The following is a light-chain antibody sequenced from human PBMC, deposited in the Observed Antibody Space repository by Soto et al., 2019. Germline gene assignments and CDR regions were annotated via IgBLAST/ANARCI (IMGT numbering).Light chain of an antibody. V-gene: IGKV1-39*01. J-gene: IGKJ3*01. Sequence: DLPMTQSPSSLSASVGDRVTITCRASQSSSTYLNWYQQKPGKAPKLLIYAASTLHTGVPSRFSGSGSGTDFTLTITSLQPEDFATYYCQQSYSIPFTFGPGTRVDI. CDR1: QSSSTY. CDR2: AAS. CDR3: QQSYSIPFT.